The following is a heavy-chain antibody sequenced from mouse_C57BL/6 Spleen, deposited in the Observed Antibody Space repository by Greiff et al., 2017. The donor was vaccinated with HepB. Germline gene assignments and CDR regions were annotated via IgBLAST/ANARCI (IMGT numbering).Heavy chain of an antibody. CDR3: ARSGDGYYVLFAY. D-gene: IGHD2-3*01. Sequence: VQLQQSGPELVKPGASVKMSCKASGYTFTDYNMHWVKQSHGKSLEWIGYINPNNGGTSYNQKFKGKATLTVNKSSSTAYMELRSLTSEDSAVYYCARSGDGYYVLFAYWGQGTLVTVSA. CDR2: INPNNGGT. V-gene: IGHV1-22*01. CDR1: GYTFTDYN. J-gene: IGHJ3*01.